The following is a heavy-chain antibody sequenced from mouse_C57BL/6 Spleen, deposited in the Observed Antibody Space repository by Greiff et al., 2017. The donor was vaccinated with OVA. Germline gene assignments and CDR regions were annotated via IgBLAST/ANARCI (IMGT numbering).Heavy chain of an antibody. V-gene: IGHV1-50*01. Sequence: QVQLQQPGAELVKPGASVKLSCKASGYTFTSYWMQWVKQRPGQGLEWIGEIDPSDSYINYNQKFKGKATLTVDTASSTAYMQLSSLTSEDSAVYYCSRSSVSTVVASEWYFDVWGTGATVTVSS. CDR2: IDPSDSYI. J-gene: IGHJ1*03. CDR1: GYTFTSYW. CDR3: SRSSVSTVVASEWYFDV. D-gene: IGHD1-1*01.